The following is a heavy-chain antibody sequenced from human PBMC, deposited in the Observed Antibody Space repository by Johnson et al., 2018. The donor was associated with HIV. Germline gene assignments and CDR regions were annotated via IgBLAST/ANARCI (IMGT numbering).Heavy chain of an antibody. D-gene: IGHD3-10*01. CDR3: AREVRGPRGGFDI. J-gene: IGHJ3*02. CDR2: IRYDGSNK. Sequence: QVQLVESGGGVVQPGRSLRLSCAASGFTFSSYGMHWVRQAPGKGLEWVAFIRYDGSNKYYADSVKGRFTISRDNSKNTLYLQMNSLRAEDTAVYYCAREVRGPRGGFDIWGQGTMVTVSS. V-gene: IGHV3-30*02. CDR1: GFTFSSYG.